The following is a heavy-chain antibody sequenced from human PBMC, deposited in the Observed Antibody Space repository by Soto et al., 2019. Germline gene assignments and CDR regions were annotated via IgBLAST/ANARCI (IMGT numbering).Heavy chain of an antibody. J-gene: IGHJ4*02. CDR1: GYAFTTYG. V-gene: IGHV1-18*01. D-gene: IGHD3-10*01. CDR3: ARGRYGEY. Sequence: QVHLVQSGAEVKKPGASVKVSCQGSGYAFTTYGITWVRQAPGQGLEWMGWISAHNGNTNYAQKLQGRVTVTRDTSTRTAYMELRSLRYDDTAVYYCARGRYGEYWGQGALVTVYS. CDR2: ISAHNGNT.